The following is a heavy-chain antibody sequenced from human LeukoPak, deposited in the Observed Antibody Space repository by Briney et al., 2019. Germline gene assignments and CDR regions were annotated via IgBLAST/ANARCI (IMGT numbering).Heavy chain of an antibody. CDR3: ARASGYLFDY. Sequence: SETLSLTCTVSGGSVSSGSYYWSWIRQPPGKGLEWIGYIYYSGSTNYNPSLKSRVTISVDRSKNQFSLKLSSVTAADTAVYYCARASGYLFDYWGQGTLVTVSS. V-gene: IGHV4-61*01. J-gene: IGHJ4*02. D-gene: IGHD5-18*01. CDR2: IYYSGST. CDR1: GGSVSSGSYY.